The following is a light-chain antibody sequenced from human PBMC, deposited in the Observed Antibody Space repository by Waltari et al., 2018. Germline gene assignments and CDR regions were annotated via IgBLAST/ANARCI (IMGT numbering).Light chain of an antibody. Sequence: EIVLTQSPGTQSLSPGERATLSCRASQSVNSNYLAWYQQKPGQAPRLLIYGASSRATGIPDRFSGSGSGTDFIFTISRLEPEDFAVYYCQQYGSSPPYTFGQGTKLEIK. V-gene: IGKV3-20*01. CDR2: GAS. CDR3: QQYGSSPPYT. CDR1: QSVNSNY. J-gene: IGKJ2*01.